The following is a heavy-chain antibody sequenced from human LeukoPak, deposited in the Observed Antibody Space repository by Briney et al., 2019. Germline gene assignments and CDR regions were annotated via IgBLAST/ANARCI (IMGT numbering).Heavy chain of an antibody. CDR1: GFTFSSYS. CDR3: ARDLSTYGSGSFDY. Sequence: GGSLRLSCAASGFTFSSYSMNWVRQAPGKGLEWVSSITSSSSYIYYADSVKGRFTISRDNAKNSLYLQMNSLRAEDTAVYYCARDLSTYGSGSFDYWGQGTLVTVSS. J-gene: IGHJ4*02. V-gene: IGHV3-21*04. D-gene: IGHD3-10*01. CDR2: ITSSSSYI.